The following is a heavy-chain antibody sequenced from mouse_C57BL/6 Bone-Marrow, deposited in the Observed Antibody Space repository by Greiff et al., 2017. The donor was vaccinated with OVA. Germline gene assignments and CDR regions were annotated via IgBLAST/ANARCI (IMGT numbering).Heavy chain of an antibody. CDR1: GYTFTSYW. V-gene: IGHV1-61*01. CDR2: IYPSDSET. D-gene: IGHD2-5*01. J-gene: IGHJ2*01. Sequence: QVQLQQPGAELVRPGSSVKLSCKASGYTFTSYWMDWVKQRPGQGLEWIGNIYPSDSETHYNQKFKDKATLTVDKSSSTAYMQLSSLTSEDSAVYYCARRGYYSNYYFDYWGQGTTLTVSS. CDR3: ARRGYYSNYYFDY.